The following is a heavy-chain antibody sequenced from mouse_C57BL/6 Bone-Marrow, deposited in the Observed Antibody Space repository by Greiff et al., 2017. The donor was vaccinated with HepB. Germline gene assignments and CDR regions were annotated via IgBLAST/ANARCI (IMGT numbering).Heavy chain of an antibody. Sequence: VQLQESGAELVKPGASVKLSCKASGSTFTEYPIHWVKQRSGQGLEWIGWFYPGSGSIKYNEKFKDKATLTADKSSSTVYIELSSRTSEASAVYFCARHEEGYYGTWYFDVWGTGTTVTVSS. J-gene: IGHJ1*03. CDR1: GSTFTEYP. V-gene: IGHV1-62-2*01. CDR3: ARHEEGYYGTWYFDV. D-gene: IGHD1-2*01. CDR2: FYPGSGSI.